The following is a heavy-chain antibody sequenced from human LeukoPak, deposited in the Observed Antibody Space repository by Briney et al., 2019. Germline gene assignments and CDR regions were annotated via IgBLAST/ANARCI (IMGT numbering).Heavy chain of an antibody. D-gene: IGHD1-26*01. CDR2: IKQDGSEK. CDR1: GFTFTSYW. V-gene: IGHV3-7*01. J-gene: IGHJ4*02. Sequence: GGSLRLSCAASGFTFTSYWMTWVRQAPGKGLEWVANIKQDGSEKYYADSVKGRFTISRDNAKNSLYLQMDSLRVEDTAVYYCARVRGSQSFDYWGQGTLVTVSS. CDR3: ARVRGSQSFDY.